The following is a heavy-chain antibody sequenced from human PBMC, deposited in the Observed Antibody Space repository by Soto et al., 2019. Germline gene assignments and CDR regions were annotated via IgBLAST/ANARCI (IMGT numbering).Heavy chain of an antibody. CDR3: ARSSGRYYALCAFDI. D-gene: IGHD1-26*01. V-gene: IGHV1-8*01. J-gene: IGHJ3*02. CDR2: MNPNSGNT. Sequence: QVQLVQSGAEVKKPGASVKVSCKASGYTFTSYDINWVRQAPGKGLEWAGSMNPNSGNTGYAQKFQGRVTMASNTSISTVSMELSSLRSEDTAVYYCARSSGRYYALCAFDICGQGTMPTVSS. CDR1: GYTFTSYD.